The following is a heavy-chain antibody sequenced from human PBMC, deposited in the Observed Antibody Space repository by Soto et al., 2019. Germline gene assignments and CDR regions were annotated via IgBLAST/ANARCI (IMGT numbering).Heavy chain of an antibody. D-gene: IGHD2-2*01. CDR3: ARHVPAAGYYDGMDV. CDR1: GGTFSSYA. V-gene: IGHV1-69*12. J-gene: IGHJ6*02. Sequence: QVQLVQSGDEVKKPGSSVHVSCKASGGTFSSYAISWVRRAPGQGLEWMGGIIPIFGTANYAQKFQGRVTITADESTSTAYMELSSLRSEDTAVYYCARHVPAAGYYDGMDVWGQGTTVTVSS. CDR2: IIPIFGTA.